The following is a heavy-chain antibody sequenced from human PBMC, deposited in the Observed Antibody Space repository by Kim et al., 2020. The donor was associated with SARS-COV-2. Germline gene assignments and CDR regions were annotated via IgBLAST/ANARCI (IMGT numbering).Heavy chain of an antibody. D-gene: IGHD4-17*01. V-gene: IGHV1-46*01. J-gene: IGHJ4*02. CDR3: ARDEFLRWHPFDY. Sequence: YAQKFQGRVTMTRDTSTSTVYMELSSLRSEDTAVYYCARDEFLRWHPFDYWGQGTLVTVSS.